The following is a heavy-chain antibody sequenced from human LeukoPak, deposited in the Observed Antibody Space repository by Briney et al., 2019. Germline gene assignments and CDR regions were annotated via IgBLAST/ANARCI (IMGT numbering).Heavy chain of an antibody. V-gene: IGHV1-2*02. J-gene: IGHJ4*02. CDR1: GYTFTDYY. D-gene: IGHD5-18*01. CDR3: ARDVLDRYGYRELDY. CDR2: INPHSGGT. Sequence: ASVKVSCKTSGYTFTDYYMHWVPQAPGQALEWMGWINPHSGGTNYAQKFQGRVTMTRDTSITSSYMELSRLRSDDTAVYYCARDVLDRYGYRELDYWGQGTLVTVSS.